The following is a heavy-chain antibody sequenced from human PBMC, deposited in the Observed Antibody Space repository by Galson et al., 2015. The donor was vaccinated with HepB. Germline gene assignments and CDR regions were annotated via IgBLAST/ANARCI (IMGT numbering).Heavy chain of an antibody. Sequence: SLRLSCAASGFTFSSYAMSWVRQAPGKGLEWVSAISGSGGSTYYADSVKGRFTISRDNSKNTLYLQMNSLRAEDTAVYYCAKKDGYNFGLGYWGQGTLVTVSS. V-gene: IGHV3-23*01. J-gene: IGHJ4*02. CDR2: ISGSGGST. D-gene: IGHD5-24*01. CDR3: AKKDGYNFGLGY. CDR1: GFTFSSYA.